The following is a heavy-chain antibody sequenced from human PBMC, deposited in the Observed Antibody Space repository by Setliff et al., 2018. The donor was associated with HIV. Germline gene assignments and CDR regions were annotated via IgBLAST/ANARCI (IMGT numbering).Heavy chain of an antibody. CDR3: VRGPHTSSWYGGYAFDI. Sequence: PSETLSLTCAVSGGSISSSNYWSWIRQPAGKGLEWIGRIYTSGSTNYNPSLKSRVTMSVDTSKNQFSLNLNSVTAADTAVYYCVRGPHTSSWYGGYAFDIWGQGTMVTV. CDR2: IYTSGST. J-gene: IGHJ3*02. D-gene: IGHD6-13*01. CDR1: GGSISSSNY. V-gene: IGHV4-4*07.